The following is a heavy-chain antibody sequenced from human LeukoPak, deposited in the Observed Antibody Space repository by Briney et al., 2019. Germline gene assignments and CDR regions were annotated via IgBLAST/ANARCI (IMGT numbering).Heavy chain of an antibody. Sequence: SETLSLTCAVYGGSFSGYYWSWIRQPPGKGLEWIGEINHSGSTNYNPSLKSRVTISVDTSKNQFSLKLSSVTAADTAVYYCARGAKRGPAAIRLNWFDPWGQGTLVTVSS. D-gene: IGHD2-2*02. CDR3: ARGAKRGPAAIRLNWFDP. J-gene: IGHJ5*02. CDR2: INHSGST. CDR1: GGSFSGYY. V-gene: IGHV4-34*01.